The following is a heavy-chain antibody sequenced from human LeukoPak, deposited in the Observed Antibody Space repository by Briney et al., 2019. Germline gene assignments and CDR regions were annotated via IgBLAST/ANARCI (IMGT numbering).Heavy chain of an antibody. CDR3: AREWVEYSNTWSHFDY. CDR2: ISSSGSTI. J-gene: IGHJ4*02. CDR1: GFTFSDYY. Sequence: GGSLRLSCAASGFTFSDYYMSWIRQAPGKGLEWVSYISSSGSTIYYADSVKGRFTISRDNAKNSLYLQMNSLRAEDTAVYYCAREWVEYSNTWSHFDYWGQGTLVTVSS. V-gene: IGHV3-11*04. D-gene: IGHD6-13*01.